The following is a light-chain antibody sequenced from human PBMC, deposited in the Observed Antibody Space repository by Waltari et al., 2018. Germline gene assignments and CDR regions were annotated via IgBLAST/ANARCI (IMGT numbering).Light chain of an antibody. J-gene: IGLJ1*01. Sequence: QSALTQPASVSGSPGQSITFPCTGTSSDVGRYNYVSCYQQHPGNTPKLLIYDVNTRPSGVSDRFSGSKSGNTASLTISGLQAEDEADYYCTSFTTTNTYVFGSGTEVTVL. CDR3: TSFTTTNTYV. CDR1: SSDVGRYNY. V-gene: IGLV2-14*03. CDR2: DVN.